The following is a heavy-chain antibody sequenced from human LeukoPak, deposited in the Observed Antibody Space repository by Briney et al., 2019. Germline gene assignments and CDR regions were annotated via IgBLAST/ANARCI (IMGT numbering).Heavy chain of an antibody. J-gene: IGHJ4*02. CDR2: ISLTTTTV. D-gene: IGHD2-21*02. CDR1: GFTFSSSYS. V-gene: IGHV3-48*01. CDR3: ARDGDWAFDY. Sequence: PGGSLRLSCAASGFTFSSSYSMNWVRQAPGKGLEWVAHISLTTTTVSYADSVKGRFTMSRDNAKNSLFLQMNSLRAEDTAVYYCARDGDWAFDYWGQGTLATVSS.